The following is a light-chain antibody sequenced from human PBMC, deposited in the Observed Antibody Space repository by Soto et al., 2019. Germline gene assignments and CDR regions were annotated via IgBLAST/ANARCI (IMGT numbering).Light chain of an antibody. J-gene: IGKJ4*01. CDR2: DAS. Sequence: EIVLTQSPATLSLSPGERATLSCRASQSVSSYLAWYQQKPGQAPRLLIYDASNRATGIPARFSGSGSGTDFTLTISSLEPXXXXXXXXXXRXNWLTFGGGTKVEIK. V-gene: IGKV3-11*01. CDR3: XXRXNWLT. CDR1: QSVSSY.